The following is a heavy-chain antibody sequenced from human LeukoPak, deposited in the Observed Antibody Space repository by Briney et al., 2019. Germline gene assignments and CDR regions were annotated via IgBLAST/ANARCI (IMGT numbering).Heavy chain of an antibody. CDR2: ISAYNGNT. CDR3: AKDEGGIFVVVPAATVFDY. V-gene: IGHV1-18*01. CDR1: GYTFTSHG. D-gene: IGHD2-2*01. Sequence: ASVKVSCTASGYTFTSHGISWVRQAPGQGLEWMGWISAYNGNTNYAQKLQGRVTMTTDTSTSTAYMELRSLRSDDTAVYYCAKDEGGIFVVVPAATVFDYWGQGTLVTVSS. J-gene: IGHJ4*02.